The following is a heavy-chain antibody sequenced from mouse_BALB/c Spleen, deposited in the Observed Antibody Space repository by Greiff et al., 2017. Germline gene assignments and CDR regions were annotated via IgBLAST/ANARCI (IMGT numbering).Heavy chain of an antibody. Sequence: VQLQQSGAELVKPGASVQLSCTASGFNIKDTYMHWVKQRPEQGLEWIGRIDPANGNTKYDPKFQGKATITADTSSNTAYLQLSSLTSEDTAVYYCARSEFITTVASYGYFDVWGAGTTVTVSS. CDR1: GFNIKDTY. V-gene: IGHV14-3*02. CDR2: IDPANGNT. D-gene: IGHD1-1*01. J-gene: IGHJ1*01. CDR3: ARSEFITTVASYGYFDV.